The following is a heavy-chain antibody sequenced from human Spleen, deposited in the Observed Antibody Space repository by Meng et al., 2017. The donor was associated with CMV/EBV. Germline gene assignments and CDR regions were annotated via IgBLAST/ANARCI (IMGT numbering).Heavy chain of an antibody. Sequence: ASVKVSCKASGYTFTGYSLHWVRQAPGQGLEWMGWINPGSGGSNFARKFQGRVTLTTDTSVTTAYMELRSLKFADTAVYYCARDLLCSSTSCYGGNWFDPWGQGTLVTVSS. V-gene: IGHV1-2*02. CDR3: ARDLLCSSTSCYGGNWFDP. CDR1: GYTFTGYS. CDR2: INPGSGGS. D-gene: IGHD2-2*01. J-gene: IGHJ5*02.